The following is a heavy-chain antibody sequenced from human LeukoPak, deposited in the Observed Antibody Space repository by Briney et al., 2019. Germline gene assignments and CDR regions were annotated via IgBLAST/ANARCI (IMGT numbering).Heavy chain of an antibody. Sequence: GGSLRLSCAASGFTFSSYWMSWVRQAPGRGLEWVANIKQDGGEKYYVDSVKGRFTISRDNAKNSLYLQMNSLRAEDTAAYYCARWWELRKDAFDIWGQGTMVTVSS. CDR2: IKQDGGEK. V-gene: IGHV3-7*01. CDR1: GFTFSSYW. D-gene: IGHD1-26*01. J-gene: IGHJ3*02. CDR3: ARWWELRKDAFDI.